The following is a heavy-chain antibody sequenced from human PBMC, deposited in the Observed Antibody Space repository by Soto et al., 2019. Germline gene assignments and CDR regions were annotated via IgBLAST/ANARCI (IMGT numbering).Heavy chain of an antibody. CDR3: ARGYCSGGNCYSGMDV. Sequence: ASVKVSCKASGGTFSTHAIIWVRQAPGHGLEWMGGIIPISGTTYYTQKFQGRVTITADEPTSTAFMELSSLKSEDTAVFYCARGYCSGGNCYSGMDVWGQGTLVTVSS. J-gene: IGHJ6*02. V-gene: IGHV1-69*13. CDR2: IIPISGTT. CDR1: GGTFSTHA. D-gene: IGHD2-15*01.